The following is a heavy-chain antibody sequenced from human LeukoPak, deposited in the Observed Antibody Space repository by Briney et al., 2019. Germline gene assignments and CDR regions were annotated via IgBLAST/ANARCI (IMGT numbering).Heavy chain of an antibody. D-gene: IGHD4-17*01. CDR1: GYTFTSYA. J-gene: IGHJ3*02. V-gene: IGHV7-4-1*02. Sequence: ASVKVSCTASGYTFTSYAMNWVRQAPGQGLEWMGWINTNTGNPTYAQGFTGRFVFSLDTSVSTAYLQISSLKAEDTAVYYCARSSAVTRLTDAFDIWGQGTMVTVSS. CDR2: INTNTGNP. CDR3: ARSSAVTRLTDAFDI.